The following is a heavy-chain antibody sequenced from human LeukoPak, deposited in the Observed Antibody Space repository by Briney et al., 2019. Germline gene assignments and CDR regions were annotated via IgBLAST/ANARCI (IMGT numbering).Heavy chain of an antibody. V-gene: IGHV1-2*02. J-gene: IGHJ5*02. CDR1: GYTFTGYY. CDR2: INPNSGGT. Sequence: ASVKVSCKASGYTFTGYYMHWVRQAPGQGLEWMGWINPNSGGTNYAQKFQGRVTMTRDTSISTAYMELSRLRSDDTAVYYCARRRTSIAARRGSRSWFDPWGQGTLVTVSS. D-gene: IGHD6-6*01. CDR3: ARRRTSIAARRGSRSWFDP.